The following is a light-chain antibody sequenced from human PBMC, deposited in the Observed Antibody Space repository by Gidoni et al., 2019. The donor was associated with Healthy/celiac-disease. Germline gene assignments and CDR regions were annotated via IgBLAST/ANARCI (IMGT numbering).Light chain of an antibody. CDR2: DVS. J-gene: IGLJ2*01. Sequence: QSALTQPASVSGSPGQSINISCNGTSSDVGGYNYVSWYQQHPGKAPKLMIYDVSNRPSGVSNRFSGSKSGNTASLTISGLQAEDEADYYCSSYTSSSTVVFGGGTKLTVL. CDR3: SSYTSSSTVV. V-gene: IGLV2-14*03. CDR1: SSDVGGYNY.